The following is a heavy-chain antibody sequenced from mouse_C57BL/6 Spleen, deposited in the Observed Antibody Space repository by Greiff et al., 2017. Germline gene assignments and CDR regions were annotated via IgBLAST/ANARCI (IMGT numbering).Heavy chain of an antibody. CDR3: STIYYDYDVGYFDV. V-gene: IGHV1-39*01. Sequence: VQLQQSGPELVKPGASVKISCKASGYSFTDYNMNWVKQSNGKSLEWIGVINPNYGTTSYNQKFKGKATLTVEQSSSTAYMQLISLPSEDSAVYYCSTIYYDYDVGYFDVWGTGTTVTVSS. J-gene: IGHJ1*03. CDR1: GYSFTDYN. D-gene: IGHD2-4*01. CDR2: INPNYGTT.